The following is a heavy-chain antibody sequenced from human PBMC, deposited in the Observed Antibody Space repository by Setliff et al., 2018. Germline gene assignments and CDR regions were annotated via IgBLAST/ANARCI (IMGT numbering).Heavy chain of an antibody. CDR2: ISAYNVNT. D-gene: IGHD6-19*01. J-gene: IGHJ6*02. CDR1: GYTFTSYG. Sequence: ASVKVSCKASGYTFTSYGISWVRQAPGQGLEWMGWISAYNVNTNYAQKLQGRVTMTTDTSTSTAYMELRSLRSHDTAVYYCARDSGWYGMDVWGQGTTVTVSS. V-gene: IGHV1-18*01. CDR3: ARDSGWYGMDV.